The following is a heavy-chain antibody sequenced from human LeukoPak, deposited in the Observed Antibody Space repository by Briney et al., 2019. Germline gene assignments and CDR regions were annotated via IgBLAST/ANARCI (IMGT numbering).Heavy chain of an antibody. CDR2: VKSDGSSP. Sequence: GGSLRLSCAATGFTFSDYWMHWVRQAPGKGLVWVSRVKSDGSSPIYADSVRGRFTISRDNARNTLYLQMNSLRAEDTAVYYCAKDLGDGSGSYPADYWGQGTLVTVSS. D-gene: IGHD3-10*01. CDR1: GFTFSDYW. CDR3: AKDLGDGSGSYPADY. V-gene: IGHV3-74*01. J-gene: IGHJ4*02.